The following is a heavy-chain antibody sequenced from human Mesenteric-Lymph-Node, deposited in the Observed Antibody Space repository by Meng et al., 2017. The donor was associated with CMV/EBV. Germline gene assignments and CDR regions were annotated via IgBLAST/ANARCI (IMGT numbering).Heavy chain of an antibody. CDR2: INPNSGGT. J-gene: IGHJ5*02. V-gene: IGHV1-2*02. CDR3: ARGDTAMVGGFDP. CDR1: GYTFPGYY. D-gene: IGHD5-18*01. Sequence: KASGYTFPGYYMHWVRQAPGQGLEWMGWINPNSGGTNYAQKFQGRVTMTRDTSISTAYMELSRLRSDDTAVYYCARGDTAMVGGFDPWGQGTLVTVSS.